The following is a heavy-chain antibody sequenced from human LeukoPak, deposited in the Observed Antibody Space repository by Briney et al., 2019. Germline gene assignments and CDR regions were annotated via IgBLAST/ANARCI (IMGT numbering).Heavy chain of an antibody. J-gene: IGHJ4*02. D-gene: IGHD6-19*01. Sequence: SETLSLTCTVSGGSISSYYWSWIRQPPGKGLEWIGYIYYSGSTNYNPSLKSRVTISVDTSKNQFSLKLSSVTAADTAVYYCARYSSSGWFPFDYWGQGTLVTVSS. CDR1: GGSISSYY. V-gene: IGHV4-59*08. CDR3: ARYSSSGWFPFDY. CDR2: IYYSGST.